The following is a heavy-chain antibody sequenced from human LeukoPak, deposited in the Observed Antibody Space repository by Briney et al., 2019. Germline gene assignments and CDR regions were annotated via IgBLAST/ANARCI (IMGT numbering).Heavy chain of an antibody. D-gene: IGHD1-26*01. J-gene: IGHJ4*02. CDR3: ARYGGSYYFDN. CDR1: GFTFSDYY. Sequence: GGSLRLSCAASGFTFSDYYMSWIRQAPRKGLEWVANIKQDGSERYYVDSVKGRFTISRDNAKNSLYLQMNSLRAEDTAVYYCARYGGSYYFDNWGQGTLVTASS. CDR2: IKQDGSER. V-gene: IGHV3-7*01.